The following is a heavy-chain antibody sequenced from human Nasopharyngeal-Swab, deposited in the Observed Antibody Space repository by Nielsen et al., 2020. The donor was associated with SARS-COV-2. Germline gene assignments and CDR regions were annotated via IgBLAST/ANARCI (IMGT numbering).Heavy chain of an antibody. CDR1: GGPMNNYY. Sequence: SETLSLTCTVSGGPMNNYYWTWIRQVPGKGLEWIGYVSYSGSTNYNPSLKSRVTISVDTSKNQFSLKLSSVTAADTAVYYCARHNDNGWFDPWGQGTLVTVSS. J-gene: IGHJ5*02. D-gene: IGHD3-16*01. CDR2: VSYSGST. CDR3: ARHNDNGWFDP. V-gene: IGHV4-59*08.